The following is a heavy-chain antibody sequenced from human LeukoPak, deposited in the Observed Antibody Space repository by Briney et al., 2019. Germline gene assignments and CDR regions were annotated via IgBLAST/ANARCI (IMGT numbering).Heavy chain of an antibody. CDR3: TTSERPFSVWGRYSYGSFDY. CDR1: GFTFSNAW. V-gene: IGHV3-15*01. D-gene: IGHD5-18*01. Sequence: PGGSLRLSCAASGFTFSNAWMSWVRQAPGKGLEWVGRIKSKTDGGTTDYAAPVKGRFTISRDDSKNTLYLQMNSLKTEDTAVYYCTTSERPFSVWGRYSYGSFDYWGQGTLVTVSS. J-gene: IGHJ4*02. CDR2: IKSKTDGGTT.